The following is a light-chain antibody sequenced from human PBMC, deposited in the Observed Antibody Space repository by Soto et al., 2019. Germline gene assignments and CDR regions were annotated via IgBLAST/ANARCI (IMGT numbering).Light chain of an antibody. CDR2: KAS. J-gene: IGKJ2*01. CDR1: QSISSW. V-gene: IGKV1-5*03. CDR3: QQYNSYLYT. Sequence: DIQMTQSPSTLSAPVGDRVTITCRASQSISSWLAWYQQKPGKAPKLLIYKASSLESGVPSRFSGSGSGAEFTLTISSLQPDDFATYYCQQYNSYLYTFGQGTKVDIK.